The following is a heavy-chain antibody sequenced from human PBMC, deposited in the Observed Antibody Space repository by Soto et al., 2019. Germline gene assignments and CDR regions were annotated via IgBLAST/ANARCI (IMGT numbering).Heavy chain of an antibody. CDR2: IYYSGST. D-gene: IGHD2-2*01. V-gene: IGHV4-31*03. Sequence: SETLSLTCTVSGGSISSGGYYWSWIRQHPGKGLEWIGYIYYSGSTYYNPSLKSRVTISVDTSKNQFSLKLSSVTAADTAVYYCAREIVVVPADQIIDYWGQGTLVTVSS. CDR1: GGSISSGGYY. CDR3: AREIVVVPADQIIDY. J-gene: IGHJ4*02.